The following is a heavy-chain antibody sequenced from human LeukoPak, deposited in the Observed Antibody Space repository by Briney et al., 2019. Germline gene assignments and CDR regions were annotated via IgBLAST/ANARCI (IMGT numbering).Heavy chain of an antibody. V-gene: IGHV3-74*01. Sequence: GGSLRLSCAASGFTFSSYWMHWVPQAPGKGLVWVSRINSDGSSTSYADSVKGRFTISRDNAKNTLYLQMNSLRAEDTAVYYCASAYYSDTRGFDYWGQGTLVTVSS. CDR2: INSDGSST. J-gene: IGHJ4*02. CDR3: ASAYYSDTRGFDY. CDR1: GFTFSSYW. D-gene: IGHD3-22*01.